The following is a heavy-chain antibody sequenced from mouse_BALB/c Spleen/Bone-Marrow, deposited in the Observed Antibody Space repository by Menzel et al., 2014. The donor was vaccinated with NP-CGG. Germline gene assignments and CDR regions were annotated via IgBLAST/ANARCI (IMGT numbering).Heavy chain of an antibody. Sequence: VQLQQSAAELARPGASVKMSCKASGYTFSSYTMHWVKQRPGQDLEWIGFINPSSDYTEYNQKFKDKTTLTADKSSNTAYMQLSSLTSEDSAVYYCAKPTVVAHFDYWGQGTTLTVSS. CDR3: AKPTVVAHFDY. CDR1: GYTFSSYT. CDR2: INPSSDYT. J-gene: IGHJ2*01. V-gene: IGHV1-4*02. D-gene: IGHD1-1*01.